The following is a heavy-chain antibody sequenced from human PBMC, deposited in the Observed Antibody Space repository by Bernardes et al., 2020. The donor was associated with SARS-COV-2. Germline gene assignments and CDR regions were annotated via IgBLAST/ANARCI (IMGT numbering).Heavy chain of an antibody. CDR1: GFIFSDSA. D-gene: IGHD6-13*01. CDR3: TIRLVPVGTFDY. J-gene: IGHJ4*02. V-gene: IGHV3-73*01. Sequence: GGSLRLSCAASGFIFSDSAIHWVRQASGKGLEWVGRIRSKANSHATSSAASVQGRFTISRDDSKNTAYLQMNSLKTEDTAVYYCTIRLVPVGTFDYWGQGTLVTVSS. CDR2: IRSKANSHAT.